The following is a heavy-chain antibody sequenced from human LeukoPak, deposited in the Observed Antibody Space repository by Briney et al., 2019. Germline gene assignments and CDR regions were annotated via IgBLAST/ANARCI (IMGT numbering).Heavy chain of an antibody. J-gene: IGHJ3*02. CDR2: ISAYNGNT. CDR3: ARERSTMIVVVSQADAFDI. CDR1: GYTFTGYY. D-gene: IGHD3-22*01. Sequence: GASVKVSCKASGYTFTGYYMHWVRQAPGQGLEWMGWISAYNGNTNYAQKLQGRVTMTTDTSTSTAYMELRSLRSDDTAVYYCARERSTMIVVVSQADAFDIWGQGTMVTVSS. V-gene: IGHV1-18*04.